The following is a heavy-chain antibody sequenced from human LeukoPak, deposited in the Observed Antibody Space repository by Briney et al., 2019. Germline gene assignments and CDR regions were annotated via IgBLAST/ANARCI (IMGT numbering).Heavy chain of an antibody. CDR3: ARDPTALSGSYPNNWFDP. CDR2: ISYDGSNK. V-gene: IGHV3-30*04. Sequence: PGGSLRLSCAASGFTFSSYAMHWVRQAPGKGLEWVAVISYDGSNKYYADSVKGRFTISRDNSKNTLYLQMNSLRAEDTAVYYCARDPTALSGSYPNNWFDPWGQGTLVPVSS. J-gene: IGHJ5*02. D-gene: IGHD1-26*01. CDR1: GFTFSSYA.